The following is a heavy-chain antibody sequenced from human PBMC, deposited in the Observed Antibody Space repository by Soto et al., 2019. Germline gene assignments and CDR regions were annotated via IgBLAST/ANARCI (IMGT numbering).Heavy chain of an antibody. D-gene: IGHD6-13*01. CDR1: GFTFSSYA. Sequence: GGSLRLSCAASGFTFSSYAMSWVRQAPGKGLEWVSAISGSGGSTYYADSVKGRFTISRDNSKNTLYLQMNSLRAEDTAVYYCAKDGGSSDPNHYYGMDVWGQGTTVTVSS. J-gene: IGHJ6*02. CDR3: AKDGGSSDPNHYYGMDV. V-gene: IGHV3-23*01. CDR2: ISGSGGST.